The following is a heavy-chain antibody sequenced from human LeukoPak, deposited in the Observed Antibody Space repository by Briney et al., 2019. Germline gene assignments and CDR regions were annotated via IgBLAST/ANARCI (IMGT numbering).Heavy chain of an antibody. CDR2: INPNSGGT. Sequence: ASVKVSCKASGYTFTGYYMHWVRQAPRQGLEGMGCINPNSGGTNYAQKFQGRVTMTRDTSISTDYIELSRLRSDDTGVYNSARARRLRLTGGFDIWGQGTLVTVSS. J-gene: IGHJ3*02. D-gene: IGHD4-17*01. CDR1: GYTFTGYY. V-gene: IGHV1-2*02. CDR3: ARARRLRLTGGFDI.